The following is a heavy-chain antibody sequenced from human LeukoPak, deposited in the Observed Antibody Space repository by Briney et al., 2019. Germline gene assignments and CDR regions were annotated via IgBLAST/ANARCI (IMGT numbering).Heavy chain of an antibody. J-gene: IGHJ4*02. CDR2: MNPNSGNT. CDR1: GYTFTSYD. D-gene: IGHD5-18*01. CDR3: ARLGVYDGNSHGSY. Sequence: ASVKVSCKASGYTFTSYDINWVRQATGQGLEWMGWMNPNSGNTGYAQKFQGRVTMTRNTSISTAYMELSSLRSEDTAVYYCARLGVYDGNSHGSYWGQGTLVTVSS. V-gene: IGHV1-8*01.